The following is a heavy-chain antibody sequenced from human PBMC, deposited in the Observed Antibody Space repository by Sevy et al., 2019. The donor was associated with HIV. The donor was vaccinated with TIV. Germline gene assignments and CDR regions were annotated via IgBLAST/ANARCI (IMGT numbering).Heavy chain of an antibody. V-gene: IGHV3-30*02. J-gene: IGHJ4*02. CDR3: AKDLAGPGRRYFDY. CDR1: GFTFSNFG. Sequence: GGSLRLSCIASGFTFSNFGMHWVRQVPGKGREWVTFIRYDGSDKYYAASVKGRFTISRDDSKNTLYLQMDSLRPEDTAIYYCAKDLAGPGRRYFDYWGQGTLVTVSS. D-gene: IGHD6-13*01. CDR2: IRYDGSDK.